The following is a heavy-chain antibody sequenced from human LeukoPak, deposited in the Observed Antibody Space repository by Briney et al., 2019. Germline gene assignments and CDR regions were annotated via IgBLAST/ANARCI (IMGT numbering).Heavy chain of an antibody. CDR3: AKDGAMGGDGYNYDYFDY. CDR2: MSYDGSNK. CDR1: GFTFSSYG. V-gene: IGHV3-30*18. Sequence: GRSLRLSCAASGFTFSSYGMHWVRQAPGKGLEWVAVMSYDGSNKYYADSVKGRFTISRDNSKNTLYLQMNSLRAEDTAVYYCAKDGAMGGDGYNYDYFDYWGQGTLVTVSS. D-gene: IGHD5-24*01. J-gene: IGHJ4*02.